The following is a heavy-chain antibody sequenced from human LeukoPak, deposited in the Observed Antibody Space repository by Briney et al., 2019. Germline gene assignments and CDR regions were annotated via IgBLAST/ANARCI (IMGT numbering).Heavy chain of an antibody. CDR2: ISGSGGST. CDR3: AKVGDGYNSIDY. V-gene: IGHV3-23*01. J-gene: IGHJ4*02. Sequence: GGSLRLSCAASGFTFSSYAMSWVPQAPGKGLEWVSAISGSGGSTYYADSVKGRFTISRDNSKNTLYLQMNSLEAEDTAVNYCAKVGDGYNSIDYWRQGTLVTVSS. D-gene: IGHD5-24*01. CDR1: GFTFSSYA.